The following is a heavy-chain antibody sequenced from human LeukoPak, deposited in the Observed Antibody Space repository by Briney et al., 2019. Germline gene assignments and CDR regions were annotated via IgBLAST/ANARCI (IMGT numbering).Heavy chain of an antibody. CDR3: ARGPNVLLWFGDLFDLDY. D-gene: IGHD3-10*01. CDR1: EYTFTGYY. J-gene: IGHJ4*02. Sequence: ASVKVSCKASEYTFTGYYIHWVRQAPGQELEWMGWINPNSGGTNYAQKFQGRVTMTRDTSISTAYMELRSLRSDDTAVYYCARGPNVLLWFGDLFDLDYWGQGTLVTVSS. CDR2: INPNSGGT. V-gene: IGHV1-2*02.